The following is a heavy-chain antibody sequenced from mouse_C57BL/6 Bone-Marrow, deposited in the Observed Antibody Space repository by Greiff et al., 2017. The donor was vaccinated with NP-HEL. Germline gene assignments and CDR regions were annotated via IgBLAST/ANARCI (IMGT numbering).Heavy chain of an antibody. CDR2: IDPANGNT. CDR3: ARRGGPYGYDNY. D-gene: IGHD2-2*01. V-gene: IGHV14-3*01. Sequence: EVQLQQSVAELVRPGASVKLSCTASGFTIKNTYMHWVKQRPEQGLEWIGRIDPANGNTKYAPKFQGKATITADTSSNTAYLQLSSLTSEDTAIYYCARRGGPYGYDNYWGQGTTLTVAS. J-gene: IGHJ2*01. CDR1: GFTIKNTY.